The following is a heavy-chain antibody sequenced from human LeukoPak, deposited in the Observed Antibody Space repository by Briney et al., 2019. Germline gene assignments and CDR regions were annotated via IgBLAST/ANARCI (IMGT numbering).Heavy chain of an antibody. CDR1: GFTFSNYA. CDR2: ISGSGGST. J-gene: IGHJ3*02. V-gene: IGHV3-23*01. CDR3: AKVWSSWAAIYDAFDI. Sequence: PGGSLRLSCAASGFTFSNYAMSWVRQAPGKGLEWVSAISGSGGSTYYADSVKGRFTISRDNSKNTLYLQMNSLRAEDTAVYYCAKVWSSWAAIYDAFDIWGQGTMVTVSS. D-gene: IGHD6-13*01.